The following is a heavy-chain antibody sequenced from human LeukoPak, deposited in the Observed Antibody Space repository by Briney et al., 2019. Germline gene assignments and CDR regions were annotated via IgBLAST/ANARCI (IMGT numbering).Heavy chain of an antibody. CDR1: GFTFSSYW. CDR2: INSDGSST. Sequence: GGSLRLSCAASGFTFSSYWMHWVRQATGKGLVWVSRINSDGSSTSYADSVKGRFTISRDNAKNTLYLQMNSLRAEDTAVYYCARAPLGGVATVGAFDIWGQGTMVTVSS. D-gene: IGHD5-12*01. CDR3: ARAPLGGVATVGAFDI. J-gene: IGHJ3*02. V-gene: IGHV3-74*01.